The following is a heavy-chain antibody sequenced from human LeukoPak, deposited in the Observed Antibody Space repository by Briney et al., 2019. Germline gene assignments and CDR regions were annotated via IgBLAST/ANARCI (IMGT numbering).Heavy chain of an antibody. V-gene: IGHV3-66*01. Sequence: GGSLRLSCAASGLTVSSNHMSWVRQAPGKGLERVSVIYSGGTTYYADSVKGRFTISRDNSKNTLYLQMNSLRAEDTAVYYCASPAQQWSWFYLDYWGQGTLVTVSS. CDR1: GLTVSSNH. J-gene: IGHJ4*02. D-gene: IGHD6-19*01. CDR2: IYSGGTT. CDR3: ASPAQQWSWFYLDY.